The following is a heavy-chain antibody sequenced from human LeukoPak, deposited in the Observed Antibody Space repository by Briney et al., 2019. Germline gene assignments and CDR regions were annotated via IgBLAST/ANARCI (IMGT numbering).Heavy chain of an antibody. J-gene: IGHJ4*02. CDR1: GASIRSGDHH. V-gene: IGHV4-30-4*08. CDR2: IYFSGSR. CDR3: ARGGGGYTLYSFDY. Sequence: SETLSLTCSVSGASIRSGDHHWSWLRQSPGKGLEWIGYIYFSGSRSSNPSLRSRLTISVDTSKNQFSLKLNSVTAADTALYYCARGGGGYTLYSFDYWGQGAMVTVSS. D-gene: IGHD3-22*01.